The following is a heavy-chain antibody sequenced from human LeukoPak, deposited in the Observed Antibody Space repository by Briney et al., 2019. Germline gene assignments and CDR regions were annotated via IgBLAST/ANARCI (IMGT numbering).Heavy chain of an antibody. CDR3: ARDLRVRATDAFDI. CDR2: INPNRGGT. D-gene: IGHD2-15*01. J-gene: IGHJ3*02. V-gene: IGHV1-2*02. Sequence: ASVKVSCKASGYTFTGYYMHWVRQAPGQGLEWMGWINPNRGGTNYAEKVQGRVTMTRDTSISTAYMELSRLRSDDTAVYYCARDLRVRATDAFDIWGQGTMVTVSS. CDR1: GYTFTGYY.